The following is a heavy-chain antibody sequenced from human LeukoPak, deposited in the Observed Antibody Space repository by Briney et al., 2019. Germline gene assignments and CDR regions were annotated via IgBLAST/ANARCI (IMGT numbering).Heavy chain of an antibody. D-gene: IGHD3-22*01. CDR2: IDGNTAYI. J-gene: IGHJ6*03. Sequence: GGSLRLSCVASGFTFSTYWMTWVRRAPGKGLEWVTSIDGNTAYIYYADSVKGRFTISRDNAKNSLDLQMNSLRAEDTAMYYCARGITTGHYYYMDVWGKGTTVTVSS. V-gene: IGHV3-21*01. CDR1: GFTFSTYW. CDR3: ARGITTGHYYYMDV.